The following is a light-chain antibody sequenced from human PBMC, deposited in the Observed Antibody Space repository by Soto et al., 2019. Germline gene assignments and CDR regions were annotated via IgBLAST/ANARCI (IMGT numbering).Light chain of an antibody. CDR1: QSVSSSY. CDR3: QQYGSSPIT. V-gene: IGKV3-20*01. J-gene: IGKJ5*01. Sequence: EIVLTQSPSTVSLSPVGRATLSCSASQSVSSSYLAWYQQKPGQAPRLLIYDASNRATGIPARFSGSGSGTDFTLTITRLEPEDFAVYFCQQYGSSPITFGQGTRLEIK. CDR2: DAS.